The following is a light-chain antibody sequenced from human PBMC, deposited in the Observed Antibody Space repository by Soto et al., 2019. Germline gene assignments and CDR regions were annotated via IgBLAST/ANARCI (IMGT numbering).Light chain of an antibody. Sequence: DIVLTQSPGTLSLSPGERATLSCRASQSVSNNYLAWYQQKPGQAPRLLIYGASSRATGIPDRFSGSGSGTDFTLTISRLEPEDFAVYYCQQYGSSPGTFGQGTRWIS. V-gene: IGKV3-20*01. CDR2: GAS. CDR3: QQYGSSPGT. CDR1: QSVSNNY. J-gene: IGKJ1*01.